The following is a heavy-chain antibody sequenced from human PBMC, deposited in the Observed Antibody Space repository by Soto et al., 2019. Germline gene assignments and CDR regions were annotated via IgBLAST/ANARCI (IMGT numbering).Heavy chain of an antibody. CDR1: VGSISSDDHY. J-gene: IGHJ4*02. V-gene: IGHV4-30-4*01. D-gene: IGHD6-6*01. CDR3: ARDRSNSPDFFDF. CDR2: IYYTGST. Sequence: SETLSLTCTVSVGSISSDDHYWTWIRHPPGKGLEWIGYIYYTGSTNYNPSLKSRVTISVDTSKNQFSLKVNSVTAADTAVYYCARDRSNSPDFFDFWGQGTLVTVSS.